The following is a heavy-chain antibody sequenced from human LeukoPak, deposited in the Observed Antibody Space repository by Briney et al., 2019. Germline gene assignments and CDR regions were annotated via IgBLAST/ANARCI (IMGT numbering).Heavy chain of an antibody. D-gene: IGHD5-24*01. V-gene: IGHV1-2*02. CDR3: ARGGHGHTQNDF. Sequence: ASVKVSCKASGYTFTDYHMHWVRQAPGQGLEWVGWINPNTGGTNYAQSFQGRVTMTRDTSINTSYMELSSLISDDTALYFCARGGHGHTQNDFWGQETLVTVSS. J-gene: IGHJ4*02. CDR1: GYTFTDYH. CDR2: INPNTGGT.